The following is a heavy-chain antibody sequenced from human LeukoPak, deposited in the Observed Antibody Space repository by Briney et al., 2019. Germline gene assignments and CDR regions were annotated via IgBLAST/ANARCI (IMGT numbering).Heavy chain of an antibody. CDR3: TRTDSSGYYDTPDY. CDR1: GFTFSGSA. CDR2: IRSKANSYAT. Sequence: GESLRLSCAASGFTFSGSAMHWVRQASGKGLEWVGRIRSKANSYATAYAASVKGRFTISRDDSKNTAYLQMNSLKTEDTAVYYCTRTDSSGYYDTPDYWGQGTLVTVSS. D-gene: IGHD3-22*01. J-gene: IGHJ4*02. V-gene: IGHV3-73*01.